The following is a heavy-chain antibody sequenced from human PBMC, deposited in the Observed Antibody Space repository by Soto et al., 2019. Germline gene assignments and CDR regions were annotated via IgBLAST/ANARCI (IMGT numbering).Heavy chain of an antibody. CDR1: GYTFTSYA. V-gene: IGHV1-3*01. D-gene: IGHD2-15*01. CDR3: ARLGGVVVVAATTYAFDI. CDR2: INAGNGNT. J-gene: IGHJ3*02. Sequence: QVKLVQSGAEVKKPGASVKVSCKASGYTFTSYAMHWVRQAPGQRLEWMGWINAGNGNTKYSQKFQGRVTITRDTSASTAYMELSSLRSEDTAVYYCARLGGVVVVAATTYAFDIWGQGTMVTVSS.